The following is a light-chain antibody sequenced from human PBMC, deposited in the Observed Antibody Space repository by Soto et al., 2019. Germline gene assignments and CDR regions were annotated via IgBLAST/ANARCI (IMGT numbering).Light chain of an antibody. Sequence: EIVLTQSPGTLSLSPGERATLSCRASQSVSSNYLAWYQQKPGQAPRLLIYGTSSRATGIPDRFSGSGSGTDFTLTISRLEPEDFALYYCQQYGSSPKYTFGQGTELEIK. V-gene: IGKV3-20*01. CDR2: GTS. CDR1: QSVSSNY. CDR3: QQYGSSPKYT. J-gene: IGKJ2*01.